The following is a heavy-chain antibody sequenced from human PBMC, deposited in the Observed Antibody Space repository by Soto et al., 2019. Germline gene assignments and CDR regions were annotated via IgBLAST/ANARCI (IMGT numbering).Heavy chain of an antibody. CDR2: IFHSGSS. Sequence: QVQLQESGPGLAKPSQTLSLTCTVSGASLTSGNYYWAWIRHVPGKGLEWMGHIFHSGSSFTTASLRSRLVLSIDTSDNHFSLTLNSVTAADTAVYYCARGLHCDGNGHFLAAFELWGRGTLVTVSP. J-gene: IGHJ3*01. CDR3: ARGLHCDGNGHFLAAFEL. V-gene: IGHV4-30-4*01. CDR1: GASLTSGNYY. D-gene: IGHD2-21*01.